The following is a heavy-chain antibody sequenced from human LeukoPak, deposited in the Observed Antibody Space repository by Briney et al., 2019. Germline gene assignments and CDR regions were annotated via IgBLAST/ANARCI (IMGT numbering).Heavy chain of an antibody. Sequence: QPGGSLRLSCAASGITFSRFWMSWVRQAPGKGLQWVANINQDGSEKHYVDSVKGRFTIFRDNAENSLYLQMNSLRAEDTAVYYCASGGHLDYWGQGALVTVAS. J-gene: IGHJ4*02. V-gene: IGHV3-7*03. CDR3: ASGGHLDY. CDR1: GITFSRFW. D-gene: IGHD3-16*01. CDR2: INQDGSEK.